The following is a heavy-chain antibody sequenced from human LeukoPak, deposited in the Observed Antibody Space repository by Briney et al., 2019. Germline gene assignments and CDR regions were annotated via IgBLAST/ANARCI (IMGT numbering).Heavy chain of an antibody. D-gene: IGHD4-17*01. Sequence: SETLSLTCTVSHYSISSGYYWGWMRQPPGEGLEYIGSIFHSRSTYYNPSLKSRVTISVDTSKNQFFLKLSSVTAADTAMYYCARVDGDWGQGTLVTVSS. CDR2: IFHSRST. V-gene: IGHV4-38-2*02. CDR3: ARVDGD. J-gene: IGHJ4*02. CDR1: HYSISSGYY.